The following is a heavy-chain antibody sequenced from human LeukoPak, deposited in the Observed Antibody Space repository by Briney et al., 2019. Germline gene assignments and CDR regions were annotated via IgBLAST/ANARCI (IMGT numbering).Heavy chain of an antibody. D-gene: IGHD3-3*01. CDR1: GGSFSGYY. CDR3: ARGYSYDFWSGYYSNIPYNWFDP. V-gene: IGHV4-34*01. J-gene: IGHJ5*02. Sequence: SETLSLTCAVYGGSFSGYYWSWIRQPPGKGLEWIGEINHSGSTNYNPSLKSRVTISVDTSKNQFSLKLSSVTAADTAVYYCARGYSYDFWSGYYSNIPYNWFDPWGQGTLVTVSS. CDR2: INHSGST.